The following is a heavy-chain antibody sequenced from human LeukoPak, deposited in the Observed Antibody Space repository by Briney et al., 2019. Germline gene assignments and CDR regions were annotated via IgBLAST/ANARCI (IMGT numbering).Heavy chain of an antibody. CDR3: ARESLGQWLVRRPFDY. D-gene: IGHD6-19*01. Sequence: GGSLRLSCAASGFTFSSYSMNWVRQAPGKGLEWVSSISSSSSYIYYADSVKGRFTISRDNAKNSLYLQMNSLRAEDTAVYYCARESLGQWLVRRPFDYWGQGTLVTVSS. CDR2: ISSSSSYI. V-gene: IGHV3-21*01. CDR1: GFTFSSYS. J-gene: IGHJ4*02.